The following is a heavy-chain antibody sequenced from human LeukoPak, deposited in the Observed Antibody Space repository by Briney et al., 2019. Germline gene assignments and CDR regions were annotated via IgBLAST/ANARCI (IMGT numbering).Heavy chain of an antibody. CDR1: GFTFSNCW. V-gene: IGHV3-7*01. D-gene: IGHD3-16*01. CDR2: INQDGSER. Sequence: GGSLRLSCAASGFTFSNCWLSWVRQAPGKGLEWVANINQDGSERYCVDSVRGRFTISRDNAKNSLFLQMNSLRAEDTAVYYCARSPPARARWGYYFDYWGQGTLVTVSS. CDR3: ARSPPARARWGYYFDY. J-gene: IGHJ4*02.